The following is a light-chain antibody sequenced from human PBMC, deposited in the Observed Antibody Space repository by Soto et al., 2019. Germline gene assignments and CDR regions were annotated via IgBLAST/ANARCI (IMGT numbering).Light chain of an antibody. CDR1: QSVSSN. V-gene: IGKV3-15*01. CDR3: QQYNNWPWT. CDR2: GAS. Sequence: IVMKHSPATLSVSKGERPTLSCSASQSVSSNLAWYQQKPGQAPRLLIYGASTRATGIPARFSGSGSGTEFTLTISSLQSEDFAVYFCQQYNNWPWTFGQGTKVDI. J-gene: IGKJ1*01.